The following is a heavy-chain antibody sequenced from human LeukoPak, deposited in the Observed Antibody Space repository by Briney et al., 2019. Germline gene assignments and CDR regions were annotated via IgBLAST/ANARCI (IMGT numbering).Heavy chain of an antibody. J-gene: IGHJ6*02. Sequence: SETLSLTCTVSGGSISSYYWSWIRQPPGKGLEWIGYIYYSGSTNYNPSLKSRVTISVDTSKNQFSLKLSSVTAADTAVYYCARRPAVPGHYYGMDVWGQGTTVTVSS. CDR2: IYYSGST. CDR3: ARRPAVPGHYYGMDV. D-gene: IGHD2-2*01. CDR1: GGSISSYY. V-gene: IGHV4-59*08.